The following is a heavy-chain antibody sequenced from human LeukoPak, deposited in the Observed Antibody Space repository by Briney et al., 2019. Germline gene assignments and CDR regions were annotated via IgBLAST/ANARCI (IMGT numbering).Heavy chain of an antibody. Sequence: ASVKVSCKVSGYTLTELSMHWVRQAPGKGLEWMGGFDPEDGETIYAQKFQGRVTMTEDTSTDTAYMELSSLRSEDTAVYYCATVVLERPPYYYYYMDVWGKGTTVTVSS. D-gene: IGHD1-1*01. CDR2: FDPEDGET. J-gene: IGHJ6*03. CDR3: ATVVLERPPYYYYYMDV. V-gene: IGHV1-24*01. CDR1: GYTLTELS.